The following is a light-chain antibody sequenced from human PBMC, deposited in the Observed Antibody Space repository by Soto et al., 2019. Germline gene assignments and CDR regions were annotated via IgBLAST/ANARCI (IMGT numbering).Light chain of an antibody. J-gene: IGKJ1*01. V-gene: IGKV3-20*01. CDR3: QQYGSSGT. CDR1: QSVSNNY. Sequence: EIVLTQSPCTLSLSPGERPTLSCRASQSVSNNYLAWYQQKPGQAPRLLIYGASNRATGIPDRFSGSGSGTDFTLTISRLETEDFAVYYCQQYGSSGTFGQGTKVDIK. CDR2: GAS.